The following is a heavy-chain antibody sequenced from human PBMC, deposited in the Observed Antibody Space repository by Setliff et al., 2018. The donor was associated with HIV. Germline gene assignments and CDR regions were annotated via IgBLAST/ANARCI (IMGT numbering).Heavy chain of an antibody. CDR1: GESFSGYF. J-gene: IGHJ4*02. V-gene: IGHV4-34*01. D-gene: IGHD1-20*01. CDR3: ATGITMAPDY. Sequence: SETLSLTCAVYGESFSGYFWSWIRQPPGKGLEWIGEINHRGSTNYNPSLKSRVSISVATSKNQFSLKLSSVTAADTAVYYCATGITMAPDYWGQGSLVTVSS. CDR2: INHRGST.